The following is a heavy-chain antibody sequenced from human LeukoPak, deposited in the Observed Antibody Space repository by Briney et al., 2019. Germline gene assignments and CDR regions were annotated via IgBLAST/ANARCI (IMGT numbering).Heavy chain of an antibody. J-gene: IGHJ6*02. V-gene: IGHV3-11*01. CDR2: ITNGGSTI. Sequence: GGSLRLSCAASGFTLSDYNMNWVRQAPGKGLEWVSYITNGGSTIHHADSVKGRFTISRDNAKKTLYLQMNSLRAEDTAVYYCARSIGLTGGGVDVWGQGTTVTVSS. CDR3: ARSIGLTGGGVDV. CDR1: GFTLSDYN. D-gene: IGHD3-9*01.